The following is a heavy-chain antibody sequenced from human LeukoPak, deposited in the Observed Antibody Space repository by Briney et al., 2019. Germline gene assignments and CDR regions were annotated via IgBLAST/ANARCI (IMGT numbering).Heavy chain of an antibody. J-gene: IGHJ3*02. CDR1: GSIFSSYW. D-gene: IGHD3-22*01. Sequence: GAPLQISGEGSGSIFSSYWIGWGRQLAGKGQEWMEIIYPGDSDTRYSPSFQGQVTISADKSISTAYLQWSSLKASDTAMYYCARHGYYDAFDIWGQGTMVTVSS. CDR3: ARHGYYDAFDI. CDR2: IYPGDSDT. V-gene: IGHV5-51*01.